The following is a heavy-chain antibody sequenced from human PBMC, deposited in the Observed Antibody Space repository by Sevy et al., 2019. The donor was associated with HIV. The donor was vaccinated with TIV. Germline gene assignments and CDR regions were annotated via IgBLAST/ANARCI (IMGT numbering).Heavy chain of an antibody. D-gene: IGHD4-17*01. CDR1: GFTFSSYD. J-gene: IGHJ4*02. Sequence: GGSLRLSCTASGFTFSSYDMNWVRQAPGKGLEWVSKISSSGSSIYYADSVKGRFTISRDNAKKSLYLQMDSLTAEDTAVYYCARDEQTYGDYDYFDYLGQGTMVTVSS. CDR2: ISSSGSSI. V-gene: IGHV3-48*03. CDR3: ARDEQTYGDYDYFDY.